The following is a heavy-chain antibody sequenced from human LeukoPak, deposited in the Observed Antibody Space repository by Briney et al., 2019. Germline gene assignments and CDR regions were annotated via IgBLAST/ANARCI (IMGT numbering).Heavy chain of an antibody. CDR3: ARDAGTDGTYFDY. V-gene: IGHV3-30*04. CDR2: ISYDGSSK. CDR1: GFIFGAYA. D-gene: IGHD1-1*01. Sequence: GRSLRLTCAASGFIFGAYALHWVRQAPGKGLEWVAVISYDGSSKYYVDSVKGRITISRDKSKNTVYLQMNSLRVEDTAVYYCARDAGTDGTYFDYWGQGTLVTVSS. J-gene: IGHJ4*02.